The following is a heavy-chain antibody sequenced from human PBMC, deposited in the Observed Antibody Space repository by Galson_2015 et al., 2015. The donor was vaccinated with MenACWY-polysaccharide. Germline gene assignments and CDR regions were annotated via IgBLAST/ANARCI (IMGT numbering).Heavy chain of an antibody. Sequence: SLRLSCAASGFTFSSYALSWVRQAPGKGLEWVSAIRGGGGSTYYADSVKGRFTISRDNSKNTLYLQMNSLRAEDTAVYYCAKDSMAIFGVVYFDYWGQGTLVTVSS. CDR3: AKDSMAIFGVVYFDY. CDR1: GFTFSSYA. V-gene: IGHV3-23*01. CDR2: IRGGGGST. J-gene: IGHJ4*02. D-gene: IGHD3-3*01.